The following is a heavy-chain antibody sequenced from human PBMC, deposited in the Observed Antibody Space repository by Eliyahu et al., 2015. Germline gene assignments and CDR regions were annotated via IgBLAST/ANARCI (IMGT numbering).Heavy chain of an antibody. J-gene: IGHJ5*02. CDR1: GFPFSGSA. Sequence: EVQLVESGGGLVQPGGSLKLSCAASGFPFSGSALHWVRQASGKGLEWIDRIRSRANNYATAYAASVKGRFTISRDDSESTAYLQMNSLKTEDTAVYYCSCEIVGGRPWGQGTLVTVSS. CDR3: SCEIVGGRP. CDR2: IRSRANNYAT. V-gene: IGHV3-73*01. D-gene: IGHD1-26*01.